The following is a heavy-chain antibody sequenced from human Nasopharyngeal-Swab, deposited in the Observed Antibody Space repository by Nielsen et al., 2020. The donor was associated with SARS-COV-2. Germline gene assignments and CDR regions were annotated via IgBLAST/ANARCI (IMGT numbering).Heavy chain of an antibody. J-gene: IGHJ4*02. CDR3: AKGTGATYRAIDY. D-gene: IGHD1-26*01. CDR1: GVIFRNYW. CDR2: VNEDGSRT. Sequence: GESLKISCVASGVIFRNYWMHWVRQAPGKGLVWVSRVNEDGSRTDYADSVKGRFTISRDNAKNTLYLQMNSLRVEDTALYYCAKGTGATYRAIDYWGQGTLVTASS. V-gene: IGHV3-74*01.